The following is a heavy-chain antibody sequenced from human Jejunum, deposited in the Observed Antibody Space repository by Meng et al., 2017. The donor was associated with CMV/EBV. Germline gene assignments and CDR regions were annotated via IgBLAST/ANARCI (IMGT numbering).Heavy chain of an antibody. CDR2: RSTDGSTI. Sequence: CSAACEFHFSSYGMHWIRQGAGKGLVWVSRRSTDGSTISNADSVKGRFTISRDNAKSTLYLQMNNLRAEDTAVYCCYGSGVWGQGTTVTVSS. V-gene: IGHV3-74*01. CDR3: YGSGV. CDR1: EFHFSSYG. J-gene: IGHJ6*02. D-gene: IGHD3-10*01.